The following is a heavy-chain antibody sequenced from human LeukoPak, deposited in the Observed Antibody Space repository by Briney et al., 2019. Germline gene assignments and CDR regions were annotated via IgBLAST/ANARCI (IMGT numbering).Heavy chain of an antibody. Sequence: PGGSLRLSCAASGFTVSSNYMSWVRQAPGKGLEWVSVIYSGGSTYYADSVKGRFTVSGDNSKNTLYLQMNSLRAEDTAVYYCAREGGSSSSALDYWGQGTLVTVSS. V-gene: IGHV3-53*01. D-gene: IGHD6-6*01. CDR1: GFTVSSNY. CDR3: AREGGSSSSALDY. J-gene: IGHJ4*02. CDR2: IYSGGST.